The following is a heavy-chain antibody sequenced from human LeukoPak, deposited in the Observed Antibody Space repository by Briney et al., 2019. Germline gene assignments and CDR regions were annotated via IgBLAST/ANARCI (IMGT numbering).Heavy chain of an antibody. D-gene: IGHD6-19*01. J-gene: IGHJ4*02. CDR1: GGSFSGYY. Sequence: SETLSLTCAVYGGSFSGYYWSWIRQPPGKGLEWIGEINHSGSTNYNPSLKSRVTISVDTSKNQFSLKLSSVTAADTAVYYCARLSSDWPYYFDYWGQGTLVTVSS. CDR3: ARLSSDWPYYFDY. CDR2: INHSGST. V-gene: IGHV4-34*01.